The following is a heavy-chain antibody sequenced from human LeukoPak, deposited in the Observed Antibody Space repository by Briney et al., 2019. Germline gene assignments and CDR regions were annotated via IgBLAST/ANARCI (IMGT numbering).Heavy chain of an antibody. V-gene: IGHV3-23*01. CDR1: GLTFSSYA. CDR3: TGSYYYEYFQH. J-gene: IGHJ1*01. D-gene: IGHD3-22*01. CDR2: ISGNGSST. Sequence: PGGSLRLSCAASGLTFSSYAMNWVRQAPGKGLEWVSVISGNGSSTYYADSVRGRFTISRDNSKSTLYLQMNSLRAEDTALYYCTGSYYYEYFQHWGQGTLVTVSS.